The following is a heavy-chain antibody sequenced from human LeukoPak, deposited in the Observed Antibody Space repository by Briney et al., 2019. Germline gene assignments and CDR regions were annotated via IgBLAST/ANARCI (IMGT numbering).Heavy chain of an antibody. Sequence: GGSLRVSCAASGFAFSSYWMSWVRQAPGKGLEWVANIKQDGCEKYYVDSVKGRFTISRDNAKNSLYLQMNSLRAEDTAVYYCARDVAGYESYYYYYYYMDVWGKGTTVTVSS. CDR1: GFAFSSYW. CDR2: IKQDGCEK. J-gene: IGHJ6*03. V-gene: IGHV3-7*01. CDR3: ARDVAGYESYYYYYYYMDV. D-gene: IGHD5-12*01.